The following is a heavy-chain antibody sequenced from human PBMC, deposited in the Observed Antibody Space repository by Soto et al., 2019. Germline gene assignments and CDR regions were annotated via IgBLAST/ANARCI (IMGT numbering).Heavy chain of an antibody. J-gene: IGHJ6*02. D-gene: IGHD3-10*01. CDR3: ARAFPSYGSGFSYYYGMDV. V-gene: IGHV3-53*01. CDR2: IYSGGST. CDR1: SY. Sequence: SYTSHFNKTPRKGLEWVSVIYSGGSTYYADSVKCRLTISRDNSKNTLYLQRNSLRAEHTTVDYCARAFPSYGSGFSYYYGMDVWGQRITVNVS.